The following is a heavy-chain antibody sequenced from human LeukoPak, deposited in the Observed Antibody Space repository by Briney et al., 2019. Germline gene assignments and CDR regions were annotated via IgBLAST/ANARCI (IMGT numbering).Heavy chain of an antibody. CDR3: AKEKLPSGYSFLTDY. V-gene: IGHV3-30*18. CDR1: VFTFSSYV. D-gene: IGHD5-18*01. Sequence: GRSLRLSCASSVFTFSSYVMHWVRQAPGKGLEGVAVISYDGPNKYYADSVKGRFTISRDDYKSALYLQMNSLRAEDTAVYYCAKEKLPSGYSFLTDYWGQGTLVTVSS. J-gene: IGHJ4*02. CDR2: ISYDGPNK.